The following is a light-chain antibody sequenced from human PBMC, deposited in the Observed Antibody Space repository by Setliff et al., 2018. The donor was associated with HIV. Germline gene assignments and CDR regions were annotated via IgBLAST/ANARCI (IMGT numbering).Light chain of an antibody. CDR1: SSDVGYYNL. J-gene: IGLJ1*01. CDR3: SSFTSSITPFV. V-gene: IGLV2-14*01. CDR2: DVN. Sequence: SALTQPASVSGSPGQSITISCTGTSSDVGYYNLVSWYQQHPGKAPKLMIYDVNSRPSGVSNRFSGSKSGNTASLTISGLQAEDEADYYCSSFTSSITPFVFGSGTKVTVL.